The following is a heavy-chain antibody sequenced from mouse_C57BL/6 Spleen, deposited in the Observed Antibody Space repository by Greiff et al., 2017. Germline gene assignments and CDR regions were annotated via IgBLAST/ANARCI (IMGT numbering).Heavy chain of an antibody. CDR1: GFTFSSYA. Sequence: EVQGVESGGGLVKPGGSLKLSCAASGFTFSSYAMSWVRQTPEKRLEWVATISDGGSYTYYPDNVKGRFTISRDKAKNNLYLQMSHLKSEDAAMYYCAREDYYDYLYFGCWGQCATLTVSS. J-gene: IGHJ2*01. D-gene: IGHD2-4*01. V-gene: IGHV5-4*01. CDR3: AREDYYDYLYFGC. CDR2: ISDGGSYT.